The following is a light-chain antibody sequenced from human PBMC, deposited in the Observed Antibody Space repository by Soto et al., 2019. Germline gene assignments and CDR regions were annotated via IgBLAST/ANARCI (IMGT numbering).Light chain of an antibody. CDR3: SSYSSAIAFV. CDR2: EVT. J-gene: IGLJ1*01. V-gene: IGLV2-14*01. Sequence: QSVLTQPASVSGSPGQSITISCAGTSSDIGAYNYVSWYQQHPDKAPKLMIYEVTNRPSGISNRFSASRSGNTASLSISGLQAEDEADYYCSSYSSAIAFVFGAGTKLTV. CDR1: SSDIGAYNY.